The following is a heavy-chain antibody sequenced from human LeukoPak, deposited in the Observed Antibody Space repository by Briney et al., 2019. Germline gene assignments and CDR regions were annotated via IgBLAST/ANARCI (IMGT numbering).Heavy chain of an antibody. D-gene: IGHD6-6*01. V-gene: IGHV3-53*01. J-gene: IGHJ4*02. CDR3: AKDQYSSSPEIDY. Sequence: PGGSLRLSCAASGFTVSSNYMSWVRQAPGKGLEWVSVIYSGGSTYYADSVKGRFTISRDNSKNTLYLQMNSLRAEDTAVYYCAKDQYSSSPEIDYWGQGTLVTVSS. CDR2: IYSGGST. CDR1: GFTVSSNY.